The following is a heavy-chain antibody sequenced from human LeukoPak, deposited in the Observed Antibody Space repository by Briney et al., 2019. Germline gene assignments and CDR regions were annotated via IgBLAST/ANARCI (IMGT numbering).Heavy chain of an antibody. Sequence: PGGSLRLSCAASGSTFSSYSMNWVRQAPGKGLEWVSSISSGSGYIYYADSVKGRFTISRDNAKISLYLQMNSLRAEDTAVYYCARDSSYYDSSGYYFDYWGQGTLVTVSS. CDR1: GSTFSSYS. V-gene: IGHV3-21*01. D-gene: IGHD3-22*01. J-gene: IGHJ4*02. CDR3: ARDSSYYDSSGYYFDY. CDR2: ISSGSGYI.